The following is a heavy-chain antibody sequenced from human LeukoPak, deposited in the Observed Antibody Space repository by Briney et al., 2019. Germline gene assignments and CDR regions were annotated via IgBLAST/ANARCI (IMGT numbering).Heavy chain of an antibody. CDR2: INHSGST. V-gene: IGHV4-34*01. D-gene: IGHD5-12*01. CDR3: ARGGWLSPFDY. Sequence: TSETLSLTCAVYGGSFSGYYWSWIRQPPGKGLEWIGEINHSGSTNYNPSLKSRVTISVHTFKNQLSLKLSSVTATDTAVYYCARGGWLSPFDYWGQGTQVTVSS. CDR1: GGSFSGYY. J-gene: IGHJ4*02.